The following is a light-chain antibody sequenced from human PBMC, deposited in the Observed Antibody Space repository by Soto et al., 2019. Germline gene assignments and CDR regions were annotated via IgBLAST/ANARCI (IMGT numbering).Light chain of an antibody. V-gene: IGLV1-44*01. CDR2: TND. CDR3: AVWDDSLNGHV. Sequence: SVLTQPPPAAGTPGQTVTLSCSGNSSNIGTSSVHWYKHLPGTAPKPLIYTNDQRPSGVPDRFSGSKSGTSASLAISGLQSEDEADYYCAVWDDSLNGHVFGAGTKVTVL. J-gene: IGLJ1*01. CDR1: SSNIGTSS.